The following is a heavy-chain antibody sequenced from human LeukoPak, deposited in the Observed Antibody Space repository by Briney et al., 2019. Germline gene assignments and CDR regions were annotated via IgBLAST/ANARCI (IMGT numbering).Heavy chain of an antibody. CDR1: GYTFTSYG. J-gene: IGHJ4*02. CDR3: ARAAPSVSRGYYVAGESMFDY. D-gene: IGHD6-19*01. V-gene: IGHV1-18*01. Sequence: ASVKVSCTASGYTFTSYGISWVRQAPGQGLEWIGWISAYNGNTNYAQKLQGRVTITADKSTSTAYMELSSLRSEDTAVYYCARAAPSVSRGYYVAGESMFDYWGQGTLVTVSS. CDR2: ISAYNGNT.